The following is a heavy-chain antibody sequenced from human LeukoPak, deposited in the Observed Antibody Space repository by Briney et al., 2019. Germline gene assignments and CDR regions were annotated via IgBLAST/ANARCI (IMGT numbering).Heavy chain of an antibody. Sequence: ASVKVSCKASGYTFTGYYMHWVRQAPGQGLEWMGWINPNSGGTNYAQKFQGWVTMTRDTSTSTAYMELRSLRSDDTAVYYCARNLIPYLDTATTLDYWGQGTLVTVSS. CDR1: GYTFTGYY. CDR3: ARNLIPYLDTATTLDY. V-gene: IGHV1-2*04. CDR2: INPNSGGT. D-gene: IGHD5-18*01. J-gene: IGHJ4*02.